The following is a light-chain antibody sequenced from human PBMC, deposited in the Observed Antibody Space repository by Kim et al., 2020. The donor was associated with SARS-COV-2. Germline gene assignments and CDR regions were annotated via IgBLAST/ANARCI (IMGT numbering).Light chain of an antibody. Sequence: SSELTQDPAVSVALGQTVRITCQGDSLRSYYASWYQQKPGQAPVLVIYGKNNRPSGIPDRFSGSSSGNTASLTITGVQAEDEADYYCNSRDSSGNRVFGGGTQLTVL. CDR2: GKN. J-gene: IGLJ2*01. V-gene: IGLV3-19*01. CDR1: SLRSYY. CDR3: NSRDSSGNRV.